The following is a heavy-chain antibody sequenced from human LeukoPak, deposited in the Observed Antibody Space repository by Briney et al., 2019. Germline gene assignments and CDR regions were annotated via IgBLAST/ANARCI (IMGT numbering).Heavy chain of an antibody. Sequence: GGSLRLSCAASGFTFSSYGMHWVRQAPGKGVEWAAVIWYDGSNNHYADSVTGRFTISRDNSKNTLYLQMNRLRAEDTAVYYCARRTYDAFDIWGQGTLVTVSS. J-gene: IGHJ3*02. CDR1: GFTFSSYG. CDR3: ARRTYDAFDI. D-gene: IGHD1-14*01. CDR2: IWYDGSNN. V-gene: IGHV3-33*01.